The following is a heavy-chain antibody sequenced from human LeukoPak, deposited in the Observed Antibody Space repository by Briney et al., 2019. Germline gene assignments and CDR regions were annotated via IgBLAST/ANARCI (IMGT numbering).Heavy chain of an antibody. J-gene: IGHJ4*02. D-gene: IGHD4-17*01. CDR2: ISGTDTRT. V-gene: IGHV3-23*01. Sequence: GGSLRLSCEASGFTFSHYAMGWVRQAPGKGLEWVSGISGTDTRTYYADSVRGRFTISRDDSKNTLFLQMNRLRADDTAFYYCAETETTVWNYFDSWGQGTLVTVSS. CDR1: GFTFSHYA. CDR3: AETETTVWNYFDS.